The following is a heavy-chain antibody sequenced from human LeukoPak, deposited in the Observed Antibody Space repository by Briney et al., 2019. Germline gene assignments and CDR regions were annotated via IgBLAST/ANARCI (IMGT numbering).Heavy chain of an antibody. J-gene: IGHJ4*02. CDR1: GGSISSTNYY. CDR2: IDYSGST. V-gene: IGHV4-61*05. D-gene: IGHD3-10*01. Sequence: SETLSLTCTVSGGSISSTNYYWSWIRQPPGKGLEWIGYIDYSGSTNYNPSLKSRVTISVDTSKNQFSLKLSSVTAADTAVYYCARGRYIDSGIDSGSYNVFDYWGQGTLVTVSS. CDR3: ARGRYIDSGIDSGSYNVFDY.